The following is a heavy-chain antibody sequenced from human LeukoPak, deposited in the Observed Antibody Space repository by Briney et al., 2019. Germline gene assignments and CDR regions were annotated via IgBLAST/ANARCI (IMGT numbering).Heavy chain of an antibody. Sequence: SETLSLTCTVSGASMNKYYWSWIRQPPGKGLEWIGYIHYGGNTNYSPSLKSRLTISVDRSNNQFSLSLTSVTAAATAVYYCARRSDLWSGFRSDYYYMDVWGNGTAVIVSS. CDR1: GASMNKYY. D-gene: IGHD3-3*01. CDR3: ARRSDLWSGFRSDYYYMDV. CDR2: IHYGGNT. J-gene: IGHJ6*03. V-gene: IGHV4-59*08.